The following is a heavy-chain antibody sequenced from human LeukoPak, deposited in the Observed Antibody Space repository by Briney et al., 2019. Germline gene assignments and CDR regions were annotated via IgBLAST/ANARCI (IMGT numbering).Heavy chain of an antibody. CDR3: ARCHCSSTSCLYYFDY. Sequence: SETLSLTCTVSGGSISSSSYYWSWIRQPPGKGLEWIGYIYYSGSTNYNPSLKSRVTISVDTSKNQFSLKLSSVTAADTAVYYCARCHCSSTSCLYYFDYWGQGTLVTVSS. D-gene: IGHD2-2*01. V-gene: IGHV4-61*01. CDR1: GGSISSSSYY. CDR2: IYYSGST. J-gene: IGHJ4*02.